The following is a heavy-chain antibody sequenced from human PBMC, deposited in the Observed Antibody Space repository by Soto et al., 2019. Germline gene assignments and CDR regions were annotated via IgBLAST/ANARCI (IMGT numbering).Heavy chain of an antibody. D-gene: IGHD2-15*01. CDR1: GFTFSNYG. Sequence: SLRLSCAGSGFTFSNYGLHWVRQAPGKGLEWVAFISYDGRNRYYADSVKGRFTISRDNSKNMLYLQMDSLRAEDTAVYYCAKDGAPRYCSRSSCHSAGAYWGQGTLVTVSS. CDR2: ISYDGRNR. CDR3: AKDGAPRYCSRSSCHSAGAY. V-gene: IGHV3-30*18. J-gene: IGHJ4*02.